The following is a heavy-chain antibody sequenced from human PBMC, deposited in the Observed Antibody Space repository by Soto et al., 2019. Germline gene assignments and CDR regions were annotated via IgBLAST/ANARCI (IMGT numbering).Heavy chain of an antibody. D-gene: IGHD1-1*01. CDR3: VRQGIGNRHGLVDV. Sequence: QVQLQQSGPGLVKPSETLSLTCSVSSGPSSSHNWGWIRQPPGRGLEWIGYVYSTGGTSYNPSLKSRVTIPADTSTNHISLTLTSVTAADTAVYYCVRQGIGNRHGLVDVWGQGTTVRVSS. CDR2: VYSTGGT. V-gene: IGHV4-59*08. J-gene: IGHJ6*02. CDR1: SGPSSSHN.